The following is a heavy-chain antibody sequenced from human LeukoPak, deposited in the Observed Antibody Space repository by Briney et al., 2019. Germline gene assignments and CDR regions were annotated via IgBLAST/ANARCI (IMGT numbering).Heavy chain of an antibody. Sequence: ASVTVSCKASGYTFTGYYMHWVRPATGKGLEWMGWINSNSGDTNYAQKFQGRVIVTRDTSISTAYMELSRLRSDDTAVYYCARVGSSGWYVHPTLDYWGQGTLHTVSS. CDR3: ARVGSSGWYVHPTLDY. CDR2: INSNSGDT. CDR1: GYTFTGYY. V-gene: IGHV1-2*02. J-gene: IGHJ4*02. D-gene: IGHD6-19*01.